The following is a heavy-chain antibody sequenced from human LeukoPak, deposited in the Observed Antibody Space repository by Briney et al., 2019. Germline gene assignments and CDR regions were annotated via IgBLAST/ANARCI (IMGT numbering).Heavy chain of an antibody. CDR1: GFTFSSYE. CDR2: ISSSGSTI. V-gene: IGHV3-48*03. CDR3: AELGITMIGGV. Sequence: GGSLRPSCAASGFTFSSYEMNWVRQAPGKGLEWVSYISSSGSTIYYADSVKGRFIISRDNAKNSLYLQMNSLRAEDTAVYYCAELGITMIGGVWGKGTTVTISS. J-gene: IGHJ6*04. D-gene: IGHD3-10*02.